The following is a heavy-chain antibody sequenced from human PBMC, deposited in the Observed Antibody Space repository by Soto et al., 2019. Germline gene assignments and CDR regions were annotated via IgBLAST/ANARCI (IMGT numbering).Heavy chain of an antibody. D-gene: IGHD3-10*01. CDR2: ISSSSSPI. CDR1: GFTFGSYG. CDR3: VREAVVRVRGISFDS. V-gene: IGHV3-48*01. J-gene: IGHJ4*02. Sequence: EVQLVESGGGLVQPGGSLRLSCAASGFTFGSYGMNWVRQAPGKGLEWVSYISSSSSPIYYADSVRDRFTISRDNAKESPYLQMNSVSAEDTAVYYCVREAVVRVRGISFDSWGQGPLVTVSS.